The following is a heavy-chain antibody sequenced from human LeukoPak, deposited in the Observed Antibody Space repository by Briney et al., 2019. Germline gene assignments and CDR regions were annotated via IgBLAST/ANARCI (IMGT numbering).Heavy chain of an antibody. CDR1: GYTFTSNY. J-gene: IGHJ3*02. Sequence: EASVKVSCKASGYTFTSNYMHWVRQAPGQGLEWMGIINPSGGSTNYAQKFQGRVTMTRDTSTSTVYMELSGLRSEDTALYYCASLPAATGAHAFDIWGQGTMVIVSS. CDR2: INPSGGST. V-gene: IGHV1-46*01. CDR3: ASLPAATGAHAFDI. D-gene: IGHD2-2*01.